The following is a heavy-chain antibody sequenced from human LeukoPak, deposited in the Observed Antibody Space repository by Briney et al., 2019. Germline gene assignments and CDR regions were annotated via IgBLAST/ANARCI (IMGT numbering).Heavy chain of an antibody. Sequence: SETLSLTCTVSGGSISSYHWSWIRQPPGKGLEWIGYIYYSGSTNYNPSLKSRVTISVDTSKNQFSLKLSSVTAADTAVYYCARGSGSYPYYFDYWGQGTLVTVSS. D-gene: IGHD1-26*01. CDR1: GGSISSYH. CDR2: IYYSGST. V-gene: IGHV4-59*01. J-gene: IGHJ4*02. CDR3: ARGSGSYPYYFDY.